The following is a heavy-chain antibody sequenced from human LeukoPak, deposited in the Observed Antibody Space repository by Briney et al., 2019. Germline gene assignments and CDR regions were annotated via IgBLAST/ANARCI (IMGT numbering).Heavy chain of an antibody. CDR3: ARPQTGIAAAGTVYYFDY. V-gene: IGHV4-39*01. Sequence: SETLSLTCTVSGGSISSSSYYWGWLRQPPGKGLEWIGNIYYGGSTFYSPSLKSRVTMSVDTSKNQFSLNLSSVTAADTAVYYCARPQTGIAAAGTVYYFDYWGQGTLVTVSS. CDR2: IYYGGST. D-gene: IGHD6-13*01. J-gene: IGHJ4*02. CDR1: GGSISSSSYY.